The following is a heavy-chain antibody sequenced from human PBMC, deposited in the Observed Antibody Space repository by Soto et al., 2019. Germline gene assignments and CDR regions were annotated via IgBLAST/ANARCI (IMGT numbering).Heavy chain of an antibody. V-gene: IGHV3-21*01. Sequence: LRLSCAASGFTFSSSSMNWVRQAPGKELEWVSSISSTSDYIDYADSVKGRFTISRDNAKNSLYLQMNSLRAEDTAVYYCAREQTDYYDSSGYYFDYWGPGTLVTVSS. D-gene: IGHD3-22*01. CDR2: ISSTSDYI. J-gene: IGHJ4*02. CDR1: GFTFSSSS. CDR3: AREQTDYYDSSGYYFDY.